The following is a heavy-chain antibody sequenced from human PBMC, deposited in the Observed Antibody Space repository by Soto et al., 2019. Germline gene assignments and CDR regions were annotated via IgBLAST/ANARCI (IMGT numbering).Heavy chain of an antibody. V-gene: IGHV3-33*01. Sequence: QVQLVESGGGVVQPGRSLRLSCXXXGFTFGSYGLHWVRQAPGKWLEWVAGIWYDGPYQYNKDSVKGRLTISRVNSKNTLYLQMNMLSAEDTAVYYCGRVVGSYHLDYWGLGTLVTVSS. J-gene: IGHJ4*02. CDR2: IWYDGPYQ. CDR1: GFTFGSYG. D-gene: IGHD1-26*01. CDR3: GRVVGSYHLDY.